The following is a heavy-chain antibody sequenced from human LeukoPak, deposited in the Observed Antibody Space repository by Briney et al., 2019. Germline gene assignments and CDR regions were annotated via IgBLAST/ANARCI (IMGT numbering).Heavy chain of an antibody. CDR1: GFTFSSYA. CDR2: ISSNGGST. D-gene: IGHD2-15*01. V-gene: IGHV3-64D*06. Sequence: GGSLRLSCSASGFTFSSYAMHWVRQAPGKGLEYVSAISSNGGSTYYADSVKGRFTISRDNSKNTLYPQMSSLRAEDTAVYYCAKLSQDAYCSGGSCYTTENAFDIWGQGTMVTVSS. CDR3: AKLSQDAYCSGGSCYTTENAFDI. J-gene: IGHJ3*02.